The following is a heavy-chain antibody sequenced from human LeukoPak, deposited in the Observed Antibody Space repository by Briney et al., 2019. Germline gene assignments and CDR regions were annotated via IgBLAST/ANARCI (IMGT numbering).Heavy chain of an antibody. Sequence: SETLSLTCTISGGSISSDYWSWIRQPPGKGLECIGSIYYSGSTYYNPPLKSRVTISVDTSKNQFSLKLSSVTAADTAVYYCARQGVAGTTHTDYWGQGTLVTVSS. D-gene: IGHD6-19*01. J-gene: IGHJ4*02. V-gene: IGHV4-59*05. CDR1: GGSISSDY. CDR2: IYYSGST. CDR3: ARQGVAGTTHTDY.